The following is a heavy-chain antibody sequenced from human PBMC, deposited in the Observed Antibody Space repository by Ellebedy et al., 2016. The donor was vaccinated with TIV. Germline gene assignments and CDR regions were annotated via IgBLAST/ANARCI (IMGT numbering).Heavy chain of an antibody. CDR2: IIPILGMA. CDR1: GGTFSSYA. J-gene: IGHJ4*02. D-gene: IGHD4-23*01. V-gene: IGHV1-69*04. Sequence: SVKVSCXASGGTFSSYAISWVRQAPGQGLEWMGRIIPILGMANYAQKFQGRVTVTADKSTSTAYMELSSLRSEDTAVYYCAITSADYGGKSYWGQGTLVTVSS. CDR3: AITSADYGGKSY.